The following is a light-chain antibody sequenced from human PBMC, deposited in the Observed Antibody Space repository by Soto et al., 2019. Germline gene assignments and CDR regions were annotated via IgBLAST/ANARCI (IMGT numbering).Light chain of an antibody. Sequence: DIHMTQSPSSLSASVGDRVTITCQASQVINNYFNCHQQKPGEAPKLLIFDASILETWLPSKFSGSGSGTDFTFTISSLQPEDIATYYCQQYENLPITFGQGTRLEIK. V-gene: IGKV1-33*01. CDR1: QVINNY. J-gene: IGKJ5*01. CDR3: QQYENLPIT. CDR2: DAS.